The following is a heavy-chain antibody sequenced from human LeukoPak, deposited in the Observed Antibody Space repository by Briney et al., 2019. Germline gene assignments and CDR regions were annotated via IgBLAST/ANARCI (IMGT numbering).Heavy chain of an antibody. CDR3: ARVDYGAKEDAFDI. CDR1: GGSINIGSHY. V-gene: IGHV4-61*02. J-gene: IGHJ3*02. CDR2: ISTSGST. Sequence: SETLSLTCTVSGGSINIGSHYWSWIRQPAGKGLEWIGRISTSGSTNYNPSLKSRVTMSVDTSKNQFSLMLSSVTAADTAVYYCARVDYGAKEDAFDIWGQGTMVTVSS. D-gene: IGHD4-17*01.